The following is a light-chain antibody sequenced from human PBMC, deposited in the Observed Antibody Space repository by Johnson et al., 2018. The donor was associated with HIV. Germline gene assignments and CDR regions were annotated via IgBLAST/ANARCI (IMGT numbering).Light chain of an antibody. CDR1: SSNIGNNY. CDR3: GTWDSSLSAFP. J-gene: IGLJ1*01. Sequence: QSVLTQPPSVSAAPGQKVTISCSGSSSNIGNNYVSWYQQLRGTAPKLLIYDNNKRPSGIPDRFSGSKSGTSATLGITGLQTGDEADYYCGTWDSSLSAFPFGTVTKVTVL. CDR2: DNN. V-gene: IGLV1-51*01.